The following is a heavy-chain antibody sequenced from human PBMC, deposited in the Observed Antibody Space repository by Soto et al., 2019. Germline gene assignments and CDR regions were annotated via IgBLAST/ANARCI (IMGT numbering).Heavy chain of an antibody. V-gene: IGHV4-34*01. CDR2: INHSGST. D-gene: IGHD3-3*01. J-gene: IGHJ6*03. CDR1: GGSFSGYY. Sequence: SETLSLTCAVYGGSFSGYYWSWIRQPPGKGLEWIGEINHSGSTNYNPSLKSRVTISVDTSKNQFSLKLSSVTAADTAVYYCASNSFDDFWSGSPWDYYMDVWGKGTTVTVSS. CDR3: ASNSFDDFWSGSPWDYYMDV.